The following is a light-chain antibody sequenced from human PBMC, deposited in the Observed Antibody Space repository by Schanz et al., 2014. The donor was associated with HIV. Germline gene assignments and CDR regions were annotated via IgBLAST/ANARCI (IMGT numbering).Light chain of an antibody. CDR3: QQYSIDFPT. Sequence: DIQMTQSSSTLSASVGDKITITCRASQYISRWLAWYQQKPGKAPELLIYQASTLQTGVPSRFSSSGSGTEFTLTISSLQPDDFATYYCQQYSIDFPTFGQGTKVEVK. V-gene: IGKV1-5*03. CDR1: QYISRW. J-gene: IGKJ1*01. CDR2: QAS.